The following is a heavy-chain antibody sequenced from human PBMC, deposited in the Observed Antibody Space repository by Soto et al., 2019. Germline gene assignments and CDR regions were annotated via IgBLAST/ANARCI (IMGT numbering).Heavy chain of an antibody. V-gene: IGHV4-34*01. CDR3: ARVGDILTGYENWFDP. CDR2: INHSGST. Sequence: SETLSLTCAVYGGSFSGYYWSWIRQPPGKGLEWIGEINHSGSTNCNPSLKSRVTISVDTSKNQFSLKLSSVTAADTAVYYCARVGDILTGYENWFDPWGQGTLVTVSS. D-gene: IGHD3-9*01. J-gene: IGHJ5*02. CDR1: GGSFSGYY.